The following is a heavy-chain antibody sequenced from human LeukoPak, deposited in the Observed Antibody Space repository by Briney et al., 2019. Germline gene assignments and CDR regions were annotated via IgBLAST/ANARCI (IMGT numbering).Heavy chain of an antibody. Sequence: GASVKVSFTSSVYTFTFYYMHWVRQAPGQGLEWRGWINPNSGGTNYAQKFQGRVTMTRDTSISTAYMELSRLRSDDTAVYYCARDILGGASSYWGQGTLVTVSS. V-gene: IGHV1-2*02. CDR2: INPNSGGT. J-gene: IGHJ4*02. CDR3: ARDILGGASSY. D-gene: IGHD4/OR15-4a*01. CDR1: VYTFTFYY.